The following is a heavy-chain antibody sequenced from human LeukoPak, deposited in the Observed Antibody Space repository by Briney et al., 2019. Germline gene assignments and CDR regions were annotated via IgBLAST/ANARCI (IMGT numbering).Heavy chain of an antibody. CDR2: IWYDGSNE. J-gene: IGHJ4*02. V-gene: IGHV3-33*01. D-gene: IGHD1-26*01. CDR1: GFTFSRYC. CDR3: ARPLVGDALDY. Sequence: PGGSLRLSCAASGFTFSRYCMHWVRPAPGKGLEWVAIIWYDGSNEYYADSVKGRFTIFRDNSKNTLHLQMNSLRAEDTAVYYCARPLVGDALDYWGQGTLVTVSS.